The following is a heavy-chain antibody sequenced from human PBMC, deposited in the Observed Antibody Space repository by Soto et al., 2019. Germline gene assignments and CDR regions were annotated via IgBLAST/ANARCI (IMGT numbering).Heavy chain of an antibody. V-gene: IGHV3-30*18. CDR3: AKHAATRKQWFEGMDV. CDR2: ISYDGSNK. CDR1: GFTFSSYG. Sequence: GGSLRLSCAASGFTFSSYGMHWVRQAPGKGLEWVAVISYDGSNKYYADSVKGRFTISRDNSKNTLYLQMNSLRAEDTAVYYCAKHAATRKQWFEGMDVWGQGTTVTVSS. J-gene: IGHJ6*02. D-gene: IGHD3-10*01.